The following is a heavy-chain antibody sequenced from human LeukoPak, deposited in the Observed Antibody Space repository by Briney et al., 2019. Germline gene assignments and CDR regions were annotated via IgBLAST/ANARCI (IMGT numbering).Heavy chain of an antibody. CDR2: ISGSGGST. V-gene: IGHV3-23*01. CDR1: GFTFSSYA. D-gene: IGHD3-10*01. Sequence: GGSLRLSCAASGFTFSSYAMSWVRQAPGKGLEWVSAISGSGGSTYYADSVKGRFTISRDNSKNTLYLQMNSLRAEDTAVYYCAKDHLLWFGELIDTFDIWGQGTMVTVSS. CDR3: AKDHLLWFGELIDTFDI. J-gene: IGHJ3*02.